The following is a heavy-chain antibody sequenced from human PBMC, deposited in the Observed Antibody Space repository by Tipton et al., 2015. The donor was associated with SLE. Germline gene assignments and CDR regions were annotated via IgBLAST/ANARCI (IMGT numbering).Heavy chain of an antibody. CDR2: IYSGGST. J-gene: IGHJ2*01. CDR3: AVYCSGGSCYARYFDL. Sequence: SLRLSCAASGFTVSSNYMSWVRQAPGKGLEWVSVIYSGGSTYYADSVKGRFTISRDNSKNTLYLQMNSLRAEDTAVYYCAVYCSGGSCYARYFDLWGRGTLVTVSS. V-gene: IGHV3-53*01. CDR1: GFTVSSNY. D-gene: IGHD2-15*01.